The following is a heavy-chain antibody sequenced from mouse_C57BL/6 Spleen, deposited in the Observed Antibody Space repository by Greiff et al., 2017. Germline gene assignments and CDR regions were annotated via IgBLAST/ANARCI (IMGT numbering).Heavy chain of an antibody. V-gene: IGHV1-54*01. CDR2: INPGSGGT. D-gene: IGHD2-4*01. Sequence: VNVVESGAELVRPGTSVKVSCKASGYAFTNYFIEWVKQRPGQGLEWIGVINPGSGGTHYNEKFKGKATLSEDKSSSTAYMQISSLTSEDSAVYFCERHYDYLYYFDYWGKGTTLTVSS. CDR3: ERHYDYLYYFDY. CDR1: GYAFTNYF. J-gene: IGHJ2*01.